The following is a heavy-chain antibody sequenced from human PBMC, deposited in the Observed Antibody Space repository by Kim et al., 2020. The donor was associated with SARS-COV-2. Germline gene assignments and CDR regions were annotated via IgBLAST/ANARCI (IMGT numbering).Heavy chain of an antibody. CDR3: AKDWVPSIIWFGDGPV. Sequence: GGSLRLSCAASGFTFSSYAMSWVRQAPGKGLEWVSAISGSGGSTYYADSVKGRFTISRDNSKNTLYLQMNSLRAEDTVVYYCAKDWVPSIIWFGDGPVWGQGTTVTVSS. D-gene: IGHD3-10*01. V-gene: IGHV3-23*01. CDR2: ISGSGGST. CDR1: GFTFSSYA. J-gene: IGHJ6*02.